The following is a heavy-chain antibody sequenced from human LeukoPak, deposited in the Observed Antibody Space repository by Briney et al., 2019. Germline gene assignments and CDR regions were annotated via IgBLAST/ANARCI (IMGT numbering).Heavy chain of an antibody. Sequence: GESLKISCEGSGYSFTNYWIAWVRQAPGKGLEWVAFIRYDGSNKYYADSVKGRFTISRDNARNSLYLQMNSLRAEDTAVYYCARAYLRNADWFDPWGQGTLVTVSS. V-gene: IGHV3-30*02. CDR1: GYSFTNYW. J-gene: IGHJ5*02. CDR2: IRYDGSNK. CDR3: ARAYLRNADWFDP.